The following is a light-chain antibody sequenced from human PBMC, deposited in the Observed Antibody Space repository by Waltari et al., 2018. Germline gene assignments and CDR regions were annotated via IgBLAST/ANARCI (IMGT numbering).Light chain of an antibody. CDR1: QSVSSGY. V-gene: IGKV3-20*01. CDR3: QQYGSSPVT. J-gene: IGKJ4*01. CDR2: GAS. Sequence: EIVFTQSPGTLSLSPGARATLSCSASQSVSSGYLAWYQQKPVQTPRLLIYGASSRATGIPDRFSGSGSGTDFTLTISRLEPEDFAVYYCQQYGSSPVTFGGGTKVEIK.